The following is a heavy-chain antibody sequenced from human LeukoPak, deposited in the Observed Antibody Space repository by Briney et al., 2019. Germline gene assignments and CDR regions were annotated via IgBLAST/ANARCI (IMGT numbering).Heavy chain of an antibody. CDR2: IYYSGST. CDR3: ARDREGGGYFDY. J-gene: IGHJ4*02. CDR1: GASISSYY. Sequence: SETLSLTCTVSGASISSYYCSWIRQPPGKGLEWIGYIYYSGSTKYNPSLKSRVTISVDTSKNQFSLKLSSVTAADTAVFYCARDREGGGYFDYGGQGTLVTVSS. V-gene: IGHV4-59*01. D-gene: IGHD1-26*01.